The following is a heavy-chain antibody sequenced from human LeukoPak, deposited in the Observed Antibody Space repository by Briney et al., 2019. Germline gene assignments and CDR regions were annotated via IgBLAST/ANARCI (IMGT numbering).Heavy chain of an antibody. J-gene: IGHJ5*02. CDR2: ISAYNGNT. D-gene: IGHD3-10*01. CDR3: ARDYYGSGSYYNGNWFDP. V-gene: IGHV1-18*01. CDR1: GYTFTSYG. Sequence: GASVKVSCKASGYTFTSYGISWVRQAPGQGLEWMGWISAYNGNTNYAQKLQGRVTMTTDTSTSTAYMELRSLRSDDTAVYYCARDYYGSGSYYNGNWFDPWGQGTLVTVSS.